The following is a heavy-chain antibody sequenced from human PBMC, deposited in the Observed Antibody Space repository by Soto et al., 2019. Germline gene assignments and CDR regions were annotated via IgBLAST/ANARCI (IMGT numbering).Heavy chain of an antibody. CDR2: ISAYNGNT. V-gene: IGHV1-18*01. CDR1: GYTFSNYG. J-gene: IGHJ4*02. Sequence: QVQLVQSGAEVKKPGASVKVSCKASGYTFSNYGISWVRQAPGQGLEWMGWISAYNGNTKYAQKLQGRVTMTTDTPASTAYMEQRSLRSDDTGVYYCARDSPPVDYWGQGTLVTVSS. CDR3: ARDSPPVDY.